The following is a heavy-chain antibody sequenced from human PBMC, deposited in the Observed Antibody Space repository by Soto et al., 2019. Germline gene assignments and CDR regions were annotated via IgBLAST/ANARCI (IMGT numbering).Heavy chain of an antibody. CDR2: INSDGSST. J-gene: IGHJ4*02. V-gene: IGHV3-74*01. D-gene: IGHD6-19*01. Sequence: EVQLVGSGGGLVQPGGSLRVSWAASGFTFSSYWMHWVRQAPGKGLVWVSRINSDGSSTSYADSVKGRFTISRDNAKNTLYLQMNSLRAEDTAIYYCARRGAVAGLHYWGQGTLVTVSS. CDR3: ARRGAVAGLHY. CDR1: GFTFSSYW.